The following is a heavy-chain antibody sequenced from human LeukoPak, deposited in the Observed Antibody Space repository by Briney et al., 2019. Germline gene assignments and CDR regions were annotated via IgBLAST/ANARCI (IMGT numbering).Heavy chain of an antibody. V-gene: IGHV4-30-4*01. CDR2: IYYSGST. Sequence: SQTLSLTCTVSGGTISSGDYYWSWIRQPPGKGLEWIGYIYYSGSTYYNPSLKSRVTISVDTSKNQFSLKLSSVTAADTAVYYCASSVATGVGLDYWGQGTLVTVSS. CDR3: ASSVATGVGLDY. CDR1: GGTISSGDYY. J-gene: IGHJ4*02. D-gene: IGHD5-12*01.